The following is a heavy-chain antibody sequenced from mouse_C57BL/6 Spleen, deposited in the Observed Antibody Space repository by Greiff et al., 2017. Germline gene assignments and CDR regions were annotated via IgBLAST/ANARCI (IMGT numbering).Heavy chain of an antibody. CDR3: SRHDGNYYAMDY. V-gene: IGHV2-6-1*01. CDR1: GFSLTSYG. CDR2: IWSDGST. J-gene: IGHJ4*01. Sequence: QVQLKESGPGLVAPSQSLSITCTVSGFSLTSYGVHWVRQPPGKGLEWLVVIWSDGSTTYNSALKSRLSISKDNSKSQVFLKMNSLQTDDTAMYYCSRHDGNYYAMDYWGQGTSVTVSS. D-gene: IGHD2-1*01.